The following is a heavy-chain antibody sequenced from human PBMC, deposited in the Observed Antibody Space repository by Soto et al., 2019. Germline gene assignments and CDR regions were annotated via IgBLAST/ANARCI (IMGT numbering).Heavy chain of an antibody. CDR2: IIPIFGTA. Sequence: QVQLVQSGAEARKPGSSVKVSCKASGGTFSRHAISWVRQAPGQGLEWMGGIIPIFGTANHAQKFQGRVTTIADESTSTVYMELSSLRSEATAMYYCARGWGYDSNDYYYAYWGQGTLVIVSS. D-gene: IGHD3-22*01. CDR1: GGTFSRHA. CDR3: ARGWGYDSNDYYYAY. V-gene: IGHV1-69*01. J-gene: IGHJ4*02.